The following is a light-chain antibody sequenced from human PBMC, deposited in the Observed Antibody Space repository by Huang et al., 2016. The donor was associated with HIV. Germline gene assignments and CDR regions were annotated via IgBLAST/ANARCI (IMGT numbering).Light chain of an antibody. Sequence: DVVMTQTPVSLSVTPGQAASISCKSSQSLLHTDGKTYLYWFLQKPVQSPQLLIYEFSRRFSGVPDRFRGSGSGTTFTLIISRVEAEDVGIYFCMQGTHLPLTFGGGTKVEIK. CDR2: EFS. CDR1: QSLLHTDGKTY. CDR3: MQGTHLPLT. V-gene: IGKV2-29*02. J-gene: IGKJ4*01.